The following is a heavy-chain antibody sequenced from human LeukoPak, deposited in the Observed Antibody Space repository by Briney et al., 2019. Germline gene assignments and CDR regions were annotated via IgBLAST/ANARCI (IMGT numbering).Heavy chain of an antibody. CDR1: GFTFDNYA. CDR3: GKAPGAGISEIDY. Sequence: GGSLRLSCAASGFTFDNYAMHWVRQAPGKGLEWVSGITWNSGTKGYADSVKGRFTISRDNVKNSLYLQMNSLRVEDTAFYYCGKAPGAGISEIDYWGRGTLVTVSS. J-gene: IGHJ4*01. D-gene: IGHD2/OR15-2a*01. CDR2: ITWNSGTK. V-gene: IGHV3-9*01.